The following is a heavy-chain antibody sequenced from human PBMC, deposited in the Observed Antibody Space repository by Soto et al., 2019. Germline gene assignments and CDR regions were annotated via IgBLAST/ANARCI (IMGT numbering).Heavy chain of an antibody. CDR3: TTENWDNWNDFFARY. J-gene: IGHJ4*02. D-gene: IGHD1-1*01. CDR2: IKSKTDGGTT. V-gene: IGHV3-15*01. CDR1: GFTFSNAW. Sequence: EVQLVESGGGLVKPGGSLRLSCAASGFTFSNAWMSWVRQAPGKGLEWVGRIKSKTDGGTTDYAAPVKGRFTISRDDSKNTLYLQMNSLKTEDTAVYYCTTENWDNWNDFFARYWGQGTLVTVSS.